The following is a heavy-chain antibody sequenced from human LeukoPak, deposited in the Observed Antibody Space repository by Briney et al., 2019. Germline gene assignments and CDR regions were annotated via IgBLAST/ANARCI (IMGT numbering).Heavy chain of an antibody. V-gene: IGHV3-21*01. CDR3: ARPGSRIGTGADY. Sequence: SSSSYIYYADSVKGRFTISRDNAKNSLYLQMNSLRAEDTAVYYCARPGSRIGTGADYWGQGTLVTVSS. CDR2: SSSSYI. J-gene: IGHJ4*02. D-gene: IGHD1-26*01.